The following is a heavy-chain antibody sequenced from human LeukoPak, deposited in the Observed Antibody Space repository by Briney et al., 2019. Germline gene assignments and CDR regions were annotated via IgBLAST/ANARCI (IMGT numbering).Heavy chain of an antibody. J-gene: IGHJ4*02. D-gene: IGHD2-2*01. Sequence: GGSLRLSCAASGFTVSSNYMSWVRQAPGKGLEWVSVIYSGGSTYYADSVKGRFTIARDNSKNTLYLQMNSLRAEDTAVYYCASPIVVVPAAPSTDYWGQGTLVTVSS. V-gene: IGHV3-53*01. CDR3: ASPIVVVPAAPSTDY. CDR2: IYSGGST. CDR1: GFTVSSNY.